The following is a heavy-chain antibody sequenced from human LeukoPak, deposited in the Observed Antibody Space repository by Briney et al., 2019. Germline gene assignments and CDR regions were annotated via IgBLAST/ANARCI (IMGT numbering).Heavy chain of an antibody. CDR1: GGSISSYY. CDR2: IYTSGST. V-gene: IGHV4-4*09. J-gene: IGHJ4*02. CDR3: ARSFDSSGYYYVGYFDY. D-gene: IGHD3-22*01. Sequence: SETLSLTCTVSGGSISSYYWSWIRQPPGKGLEWIGYIYTSGSTNYNPSLKSRVTISVDTSKNQFSLKLSSVTAADTAVYYSARSFDSSGYYYVGYFDYWGQGTLVTVSS.